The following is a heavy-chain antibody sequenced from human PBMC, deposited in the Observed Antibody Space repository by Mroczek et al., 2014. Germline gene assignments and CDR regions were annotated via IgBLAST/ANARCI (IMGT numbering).Heavy chain of an antibody. CDR1: GGSFSGYY. V-gene: IGHV4-34*01. CDR3: AFSSSRLPTDAFDI. D-gene: IGHD6-13*01. CDR2: INHSGST. J-gene: IGHJ3*02. Sequence: QVQLQESGAGLLKPSETLSLTCAVYGGSFSGYYWSWIRQPPGKGLEWIGEINHSGSTNYNPSLKSRVTISVDTSKNQFSLKLSSVTAADTAVYYCAFSSSRLPTDAFDIWGQGTMVTV.